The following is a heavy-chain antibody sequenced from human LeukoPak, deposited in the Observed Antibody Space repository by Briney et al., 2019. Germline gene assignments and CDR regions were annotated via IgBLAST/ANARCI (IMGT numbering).Heavy chain of an antibody. CDR3: AKERIAAAGTSLSY. J-gene: IGHJ4*02. D-gene: IGHD6-13*01. CDR2: ISYDGSNK. Sequence: GGSLRLSCAASGFTFSSYGMHWVRQAPGKGLEWVAVISYDGSNKYYADSVKGRFTISRDNSKNTLYLQMNSLRAEDTAVYYCAKERIAAAGTSLSYWGQGTLVTVSS. CDR1: GFTFSSYG. V-gene: IGHV3-30*18.